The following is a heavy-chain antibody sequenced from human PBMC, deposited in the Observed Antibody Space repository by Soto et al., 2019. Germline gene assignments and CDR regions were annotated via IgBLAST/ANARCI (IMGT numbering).Heavy chain of an antibody. D-gene: IGHD3-22*01. CDR2: IYHSGST. J-gene: IGHJ6*02. CDR3: ARVGIDDYYDSSGYLGAPYGMDV. Sequence: SETLSLTCAVSGGSISSSNWWSWVRQPPGKGLEWIGEIYHSGSTNYNPSLKSRVTISVDKSKNQFSLKLSSVTAADTAVYYCARVGIDDYYDSSGYLGAPYGMDVWGQGTTVTVS. CDR1: GGSISSSNW. V-gene: IGHV4-4*02.